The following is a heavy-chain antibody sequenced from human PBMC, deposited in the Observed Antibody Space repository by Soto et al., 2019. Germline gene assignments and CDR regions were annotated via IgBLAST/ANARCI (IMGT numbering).Heavy chain of an antibody. D-gene: IGHD6-6*01. Sequence: PGGSLRLSCAASGFTFSSYGMHWVRQAPGKGLEWVAVIWYDGSNKYYADSVKGRFTISRDNSKNTLYLQMNSLRAEDTAVYYCARDTIIAARPSGVDYWGQGTLVTVSS. V-gene: IGHV3-33*01. CDR3: ARDTIIAARPSGVDY. CDR2: IWYDGSNK. J-gene: IGHJ4*02. CDR1: GFTFSSYG.